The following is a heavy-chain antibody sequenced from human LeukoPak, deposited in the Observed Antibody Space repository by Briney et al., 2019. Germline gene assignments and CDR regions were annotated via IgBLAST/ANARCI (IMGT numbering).Heavy chain of an antibody. CDR1: GFTFSSYG. D-gene: IGHD2-2*01. V-gene: IGHV3-30*18. Sequence: GRSLRLSCAASGFTFSSYGIHWVRQAPGKGLEWVAVISYDGSNKYYADSVKGRFTISRDNSKNTLYLQMNSLRAEDTAVYYCAKDSARYCSSTSCPYGMDVWGQGTTVTVSS. CDR2: ISYDGSNK. CDR3: AKDSARYCSSTSCPYGMDV. J-gene: IGHJ6*02.